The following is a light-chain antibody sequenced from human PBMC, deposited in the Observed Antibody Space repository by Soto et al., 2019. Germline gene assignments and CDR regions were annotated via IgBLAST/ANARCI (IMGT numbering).Light chain of an antibody. CDR2: AAS. Sequence: DIQMTHSPSSLSASVGDIVTITCRASPSISSYLNWYQQKPGKVPKLLIYAASSLQSGVPSRFSGSGSGTDFTLTISSMQPEDFATYYCQQSYSTPLTFGGGTKVEIK. V-gene: IGKV1-39*01. CDR1: PSISSY. CDR3: QQSYSTPLT. J-gene: IGKJ4*01.